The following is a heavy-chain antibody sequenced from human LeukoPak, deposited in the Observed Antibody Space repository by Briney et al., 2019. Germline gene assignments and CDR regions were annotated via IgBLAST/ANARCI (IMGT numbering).Heavy chain of an antibody. CDR2: INEDGSTT. Sequence: SLRLSCAASGFNFCDYWMHWVRQAPGKGLVWVSRINEDGSTTNYADSVKGRFTISRDNAKNTLYLQMNSLRAEDTAVYYCVRDLGGRSGHWGQGTLVTVSS. CDR1: GFNFCDYW. V-gene: IGHV3-74*01. J-gene: IGHJ4*02. CDR3: VRDLGGRSGH. D-gene: IGHD1-26*01.